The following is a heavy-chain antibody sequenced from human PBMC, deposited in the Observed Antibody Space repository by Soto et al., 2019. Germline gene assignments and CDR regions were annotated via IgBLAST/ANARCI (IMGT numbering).Heavy chain of an antibody. CDR2: IYYRGNT. V-gene: IGHV4-39*01. Sequence: SETLSLTCSVSGDSINSDNYYWGWIRQPPGKGLEWIGSIYYRGNTYYNPSLKTRVTISLDKSKSQFSLKLNSVTAADSAVYFCARLEGLATISYYFXYWGQGTLVTVSS. D-gene: IGHD3-9*01. J-gene: IGHJ4*02. CDR3: ARLEGLATISYYFXY. CDR1: GDSINSDNYY.